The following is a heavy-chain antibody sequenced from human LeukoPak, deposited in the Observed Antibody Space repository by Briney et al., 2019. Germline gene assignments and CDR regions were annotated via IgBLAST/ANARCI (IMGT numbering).Heavy chain of an antibody. V-gene: IGHV4-59*01. Sequence: SSETLSLTCTVSGGSISSSYWTWIRQPPGKGLEWIGYISYSGSTNYNPSLKSRVTISIDTSKYQFSLKLNSVTAADTAVYYCARADCSTTSCYTPDFWGQGTLVTVSS. CDR2: ISYSGST. D-gene: IGHD2-2*02. CDR1: GGSISSSY. CDR3: ARADCSTTSCYTPDF. J-gene: IGHJ4*02.